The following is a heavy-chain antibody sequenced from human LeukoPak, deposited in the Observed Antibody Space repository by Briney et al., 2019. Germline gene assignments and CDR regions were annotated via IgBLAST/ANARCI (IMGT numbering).Heavy chain of an antibody. CDR2: ISAYNGNT. CDR3: ARGYCSSTSCYNGGGFDP. CDR1: GYTFTSYG. V-gene: IGHV1-18*01. Sequence: ASVKVSCKASGYTFTSYGISWVRQAPGQGLEWMGWISAYNGNTNYAQKLQGRVTMTTDTSTSTAYMELRSLRSDDTAVYYCARGYCSSTSCYNGGGFDPWGQGTLVTVSP. D-gene: IGHD2-2*02. J-gene: IGHJ5*02.